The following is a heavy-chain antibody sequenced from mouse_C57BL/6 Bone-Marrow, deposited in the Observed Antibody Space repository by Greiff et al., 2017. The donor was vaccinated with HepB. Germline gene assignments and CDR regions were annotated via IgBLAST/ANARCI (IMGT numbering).Heavy chain of an antibody. J-gene: IGHJ4*01. Sequence: VQLQQSGPELVKPGASVKIPCKASGYTFTDYNMDWVKQSHGKSLEWIGEINPNNGGTIYNQKFKGKATLTVDKSSSTAYMELRSLTSEDTAVYYCAREGGYNGRYYAMDYWGQGTSVTVSS. D-gene: IGHD1-1*01. CDR3: AREGGYNGRYYAMDY. V-gene: IGHV1-18*01. CDR2: INPNNGGT. CDR1: GYTFTDYN.